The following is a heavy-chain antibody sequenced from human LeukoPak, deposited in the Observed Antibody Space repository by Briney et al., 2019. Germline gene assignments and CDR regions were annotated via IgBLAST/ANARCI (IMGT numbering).Heavy chain of an antibody. CDR1: GGSISSGGYY. V-gene: IGHV4-31*03. CDR3: ARSIKWYSSSSGAFDY. D-gene: IGHD6-6*01. CDR2: IYYSGST. J-gene: IGHJ4*02. Sequence: SQTLSLTCTVSGGSISSGGYYWSWIRQHPGKGLEWIGYIYYSGSTYYNPSLKSRVTISVDTSKNQFSLKLSSVTAADTAVYYCARSIKWYSSSSGAFDYWGQGTLVTVSS.